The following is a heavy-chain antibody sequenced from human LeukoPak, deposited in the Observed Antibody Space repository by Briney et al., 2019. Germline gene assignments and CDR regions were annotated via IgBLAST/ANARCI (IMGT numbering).Heavy chain of an antibody. CDR3: ARARALEWLSNDAFDI. CDR2: ISSSSSYI. V-gene: IGHV3-21*01. J-gene: IGHJ3*02. Sequence: PGGSLRFSCAASGFTFSSYSMNWVRQAPGKGLEWVSSISSSSSYIYYADSVKGRFTISRDNAKNSLYLQMNSLRAEDTAVYYCARARALEWLSNDAFDIWGQGTMVTVSS. CDR1: GFTFSSYS. D-gene: IGHD3-3*01.